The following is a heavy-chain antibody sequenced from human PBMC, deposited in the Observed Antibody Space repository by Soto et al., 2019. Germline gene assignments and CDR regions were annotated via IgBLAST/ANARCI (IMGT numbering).Heavy chain of an antibody. CDR1: GFTFSAHA. V-gene: IGHV3-23*01. J-gene: IGHJ4*02. CDR3: VRDLTTHDY. Sequence: EVQLLESGGSLVQPGGSLRLSCVGSGFTFSAHAITWVRQAPGKGLEWVSTLGTIGAFYADSVKGRFTISRDNSKNTVNLQMNSLRGEDTAIYYCVRDLTTHDYWGQGTVVTVSS. CDR2: LGTIGA.